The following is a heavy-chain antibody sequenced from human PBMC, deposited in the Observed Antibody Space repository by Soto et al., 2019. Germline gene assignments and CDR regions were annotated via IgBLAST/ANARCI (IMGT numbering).Heavy chain of an antibody. J-gene: IGHJ4*02. V-gene: IGHV1-46*02. Sequence: QVQLVQSGAEVKEPGASVKVSCKASGFTFQNYHMHWVRQAPGQGLEWMGIIHPSGDTTTYAQNFQGRLAMTRDTXTXTAYMELSSLTSEDTAVYYCAKDLWGSWTVDYWGQGTLITVSS. CDR2: IHPSGDTT. CDR3: AKDLWGSWTVDY. CDR1: GFTFQNYH. D-gene: IGHD3-16*01.